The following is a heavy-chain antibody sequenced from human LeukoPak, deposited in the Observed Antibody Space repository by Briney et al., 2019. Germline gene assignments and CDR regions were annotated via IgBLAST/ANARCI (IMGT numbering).Heavy chain of an antibody. CDR2: INPSGGST. D-gene: IGHD4-23*01. J-gene: IGHJ4*02. CDR1: GYTFTSYY. V-gene: IGHV1-46*01. CDR3: ASFAVVTPYRDY. Sequence: EASVKVSCKASGYTFTSYYMHWVRQAPGQGLEWMGIINPSGGSTSYAQKFQGRVTMTRDTSTSTVYMELSSLRSEDTAVYYCASFAVVTPYRDYWGQGTLVTVSS.